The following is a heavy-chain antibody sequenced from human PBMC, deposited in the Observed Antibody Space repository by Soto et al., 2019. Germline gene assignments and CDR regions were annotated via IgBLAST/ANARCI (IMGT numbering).Heavy chain of an antibody. CDR3: ARNLLYYDILTGYYRGKAFDI. Sequence: PSETLSLTCTVSGGSISSYYWSWIRQPPGKGLEWIGYIYYSGSTNYNPSLKSRVTISVDTSKNQFSLKLSSVTAADTAVYYCARNLLYYDILTGYYRGKAFDIWGQGTMVTVSS. CDR2: IYYSGST. J-gene: IGHJ3*02. V-gene: IGHV4-59*08. D-gene: IGHD3-9*01. CDR1: GGSISSYY.